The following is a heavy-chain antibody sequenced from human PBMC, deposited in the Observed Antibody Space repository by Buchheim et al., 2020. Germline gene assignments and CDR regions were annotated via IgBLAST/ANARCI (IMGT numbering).Heavy chain of an antibody. V-gene: IGHV4-39*01. CDR3: ARRDALLGGSWAFDN. CDR1: GGTIGGSSYY. Sequence: QLQLQESGPGLVKASETLSLTCTVSGGTIGGSSYYWGWIRQPPGKGLEWIGNIYYSGSTYYNPSLKSRITISVDTSKNQFSLKLNSVTAADTAVYYCARRDALLGGSWAFDNWGQGTL. J-gene: IGHJ4*02. CDR2: IYYSGST. D-gene: IGHD1-26*01.